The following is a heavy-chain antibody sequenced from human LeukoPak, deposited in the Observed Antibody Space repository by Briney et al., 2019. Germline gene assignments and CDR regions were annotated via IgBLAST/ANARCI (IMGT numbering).Heavy chain of an antibody. V-gene: IGHV3-48*03. Sequence: PPGGSLRLSCAASGFTFSSNEMNWVRQAPGKGLEWVSYIVSSGTSIYYADSVRGRFTISRGNAKNSLYLQMNSLRAEDTAVYYCARGGYCSGGTCYKWNAFDIWGQGTMVTVSS. CDR2: IVSSGTSI. J-gene: IGHJ3*02. CDR1: GFTFSSNE. CDR3: ARGGYCSGGTCYKWNAFDI. D-gene: IGHD2-15*01.